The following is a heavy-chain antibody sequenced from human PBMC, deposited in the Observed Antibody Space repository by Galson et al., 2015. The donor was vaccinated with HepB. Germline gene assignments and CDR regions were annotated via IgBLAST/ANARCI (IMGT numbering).Heavy chain of an antibody. CDR2: TYAGDSDT. V-gene: IGHV5-51*03. CDR3: VRRDSRGYYHPFDF. J-gene: IGHJ4*02. D-gene: IGHD3-22*01. CDR1: GYNFMNYW. Sequence: QSGAEVKKPGESLKISCQAGGYNFMNYWIGWVRQVPGKGLEWMGITYAGDSDTRYSPSFEGQVIISADKSTSTGYLQWRSLKASDTAVYYCVRRDSRGYYHPFDFWGRGTLVTVSS.